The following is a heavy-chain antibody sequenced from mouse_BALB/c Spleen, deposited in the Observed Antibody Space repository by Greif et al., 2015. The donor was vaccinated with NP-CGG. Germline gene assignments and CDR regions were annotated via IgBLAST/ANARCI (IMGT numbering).Heavy chain of an antibody. D-gene: IGHD2-14*01. V-gene: IGHV1S41*01. Sequence: DLVKPGASVKLSCKASGYTFTSYWINWIKQRPGQGLEWIGRIAPGSGSTYYNEMFKGKATLTVDTSSSTAYIQLSSVSAEDSAVYFCARGYGSYWDFDVWGAGTTVTVSS. CDR1: GYTFTSYW. CDR3: ARGYGSYWDFDV. CDR2: IAPGSGST. J-gene: IGHJ1*01.